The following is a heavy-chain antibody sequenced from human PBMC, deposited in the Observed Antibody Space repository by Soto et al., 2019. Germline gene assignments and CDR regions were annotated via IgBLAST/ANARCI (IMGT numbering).Heavy chain of an antibody. D-gene: IGHD2-15*01. CDR1: GFTFSSYA. CDR2: ISYDGSNK. Sequence: QVQLVESGGGVVQPGRSLRLSCAASGFTFSSYAMHWVRQAPGKGLEWVAVISYDGSNKYYADSVKGRFTISRDNSKNTLYLQMNSLRAEDTAVYYCARDKGYCSGGSCLYYYYYYGMDVW. J-gene: IGHJ6*01. CDR3: ARDKGYCSGGSCLYYYYYYGMDV. V-gene: IGHV3-30-3*01.